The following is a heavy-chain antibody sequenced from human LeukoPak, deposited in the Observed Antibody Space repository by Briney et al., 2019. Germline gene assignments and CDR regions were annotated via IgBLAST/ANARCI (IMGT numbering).Heavy chain of an antibody. D-gene: IGHD3-22*01. V-gene: IGHV4-39*01. CDR1: GGSISRSTFY. Sequence: SETLSLTCTVSGGSISRSTFYWGWVRQPPEKGLEWIGSIYYTGSTHYHPSLKTLITISVNTSKNQFSLKLSSMTAADTAVYYCARHFPYSYDSSGYPNSFDPWGQGTLVTVSS. CDR3: ARHFPYSYDSSGYPNSFDP. CDR2: IYYTGST. J-gene: IGHJ5*02.